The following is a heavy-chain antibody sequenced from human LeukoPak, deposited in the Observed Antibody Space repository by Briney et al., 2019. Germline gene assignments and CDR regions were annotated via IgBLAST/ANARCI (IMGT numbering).Heavy chain of an antibody. CDR2: ISYDGSNK. V-gene: IGHV3-30*18. D-gene: IGHD5-18*01. CDR1: GFTFSSCG. Sequence: PGRSLRLSCAASGFTFSSCGMHWVRQAPGKGLEWVAVISYDGSNKYYADSVKGRFTISRDNSKNTLYLQMNSLRAEDTAVYYCAKGTNTAMAPGDYWGQGTLVTVSS. J-gene: IGHJ4*02. CDR3: AKGTNTAMAPGDY.